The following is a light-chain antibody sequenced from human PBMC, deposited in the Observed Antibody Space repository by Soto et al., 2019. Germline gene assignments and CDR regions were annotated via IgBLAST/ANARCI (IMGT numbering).Light chain of an antibody. V-gene: IGKV1-9*01. Sequence: IQLTQSPSSLSASVGDRVTITCRASQGISSYLAWYQQKPGKAPKLLISGASALQSGVPLRFSGSGSGTDFTLTISSLQPEDFATYYCQQLNSHPLTFSGGTKVEIK. CDR2: GAS. CDR1: QGISSY. CDR3: QQLNSHPLT. J-gene: IGKJ4*01.